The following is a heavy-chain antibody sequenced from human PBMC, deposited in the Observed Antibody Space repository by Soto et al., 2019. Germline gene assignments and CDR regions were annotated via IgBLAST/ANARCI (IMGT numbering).Heavy chain of an antibody. CDR3: ARSPDSSGYYPRWYYYGMYV. D-gene: IGHD3-22*01. V-gene: IGHV4-59*12. J-gene: IGHJ6*02. CDR2: IYHSGST. CDR1: GGSISSYY. Sequence: PSETLSLTCTVSGGSISSYYWSWIRQPPGKGLEWIGEIYHSGSTNYNPSLKSRVTISVDKSKNQFSLKLSSVTAADTAVYYCARSPDSSGYYPRWYYYGMYVWGQGTTVTVSS.